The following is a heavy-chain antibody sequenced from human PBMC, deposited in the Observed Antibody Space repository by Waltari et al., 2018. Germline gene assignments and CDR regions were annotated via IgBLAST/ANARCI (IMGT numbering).Heavy chain of an antibody. J-gene: IGHJ3*02. Sequence: EVQLVESGGGLVQPGGSLRLSCAASGFTFSDFSMNWVRQAPGKWLEWVSYIYSTGSTIYYADSVKGRFTISRDNAQNSLYLQMSSLRADDTAVYYCARGYRKAFDIWGQGTMVTVSS. CDR1: GFTFSDFS. D-gene: IGHD1-26*01. CDR3: ARGYRKAFDI. CDR2: IYSTGSTI. V-gene: IGHV3-48*04.